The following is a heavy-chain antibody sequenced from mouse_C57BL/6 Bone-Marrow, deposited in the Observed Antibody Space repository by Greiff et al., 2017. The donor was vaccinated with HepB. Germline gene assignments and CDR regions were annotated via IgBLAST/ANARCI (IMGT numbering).Heavy chain of an antibody. CDR3: ARYNYYAMDY. J-gene: IGHJ4*01. Sequence: QVQLKESGAELARPGASVKLSCKASGYTFTSYGISWVKQRTGQGLEWIGEIYPRSGNTYYNEKFKGKATLTADKSSSTAYMELRSLTSEDSAVCFCARYNYYAMDYWGQGTSVTVSS. CDR2: IYPRSGNT. CDR1: GYTFTSYG. V-gene: IGHV1-81*01.